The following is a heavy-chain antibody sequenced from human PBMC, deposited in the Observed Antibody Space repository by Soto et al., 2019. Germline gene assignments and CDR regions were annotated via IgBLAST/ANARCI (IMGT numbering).Heavy chain of an antibody. CDR1: GASISGFY. Sequence: SETLSLTCTVSGASISGFYWSWIRKSAGKGLEWIGRIYATGTTDYNPSLKSRVMMSVDTSKKQFSLKLRSVTAADTAVYYCVRDGTKTLRDWFDPCGQGISVTASP. D-gene: IGHD1-1*01. J-gene: IGHJ5*02. CDR3: VRDGTKTLRDWFDP. CDR2: IYATGTT. V-gene: IGHV4-4*07.